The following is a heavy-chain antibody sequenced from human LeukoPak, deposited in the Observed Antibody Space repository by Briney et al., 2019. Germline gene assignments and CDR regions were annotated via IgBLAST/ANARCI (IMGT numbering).Heavy chain of an antibody. J-gene: IGHJ4*02. CDR3: ARDRALYDSRRGYYYTEDDY. CDR2: MNRDGSEK. D-gene: IGHD3-22*01. CDR1: GFTFSSYW. V-gene: IGHV3-7*01. Sequence: GGSLRLSCAASGFTFSSYWTSWVRQAPGKGPEWVANMNRDGSEKYYLDSVKGRFTISRDNAENSLYLQMNSLRADDTAIYYCARDRALYDSRRGYYYTEDDYWGQGTLVTVSS.